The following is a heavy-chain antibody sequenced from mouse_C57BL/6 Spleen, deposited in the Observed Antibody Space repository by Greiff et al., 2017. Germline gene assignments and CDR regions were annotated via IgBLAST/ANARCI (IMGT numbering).Heavy chain of an antibody. Sequence: EVKLVESGPGLVKPSQSLSLTCSVTGYSITSGYYWNWIRQFPGNKLEWMGYISYDGSNNYNPSLKNRISITRDTSKNQFFLKLNSVTTEDTATYYCARGVGYWYFDYWGQGTTLTVSS. V-gene: IGHV3-6*01. CDR3: ARGVGYWYFDY. CDR1: GYSITSGYY. J-gene: IGHJ2*01. D-gene: IGHD2-3*01. CDR2: ISYDGSN.